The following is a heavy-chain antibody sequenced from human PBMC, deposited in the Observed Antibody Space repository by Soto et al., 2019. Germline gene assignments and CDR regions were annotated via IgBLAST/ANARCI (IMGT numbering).Heavy chain of an antibody. Sequence: SETLSLTCTVSGGSIGSGDYYWGWIRQPPGKGLEWIGYIYYSGSTYYNPSLKSRVTISVDTSKNQFSLKLSSVTAADTAVYYCASYSPGSGYLYYFAYWGQGTLVPVSS. V-gene: IGHV4-30-4*01. CDR3: ASYSPGSGYLYYFAY. CDR1: GGSIGSGDYY. CDR2: IYYSGST. J-gene: IGHJ4*02. D-gene: IGHD3-22*01.